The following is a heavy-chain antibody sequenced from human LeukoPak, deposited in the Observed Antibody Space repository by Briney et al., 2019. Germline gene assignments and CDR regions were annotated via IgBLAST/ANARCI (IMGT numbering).Heavy chain of an antibody. J-gene: IGHJ4*02. CDR2: IYTSGST. CDR3: ARQDY. V-gene: IGHV4-61*02. CDR1: GGSISSGSYY. Sequence: SQTLSLTCTVSGGSISSGSYYWSWIRQPAGKGLEWIGRIYTSGSTNYNPSLKSRVTISVDTSKNQFSLKLSSVTAADTAVYYCARQDYWGQGTLVTVSS.